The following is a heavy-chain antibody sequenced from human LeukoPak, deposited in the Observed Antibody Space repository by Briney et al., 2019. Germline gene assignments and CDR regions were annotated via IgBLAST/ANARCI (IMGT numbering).Heavy chain of an antibody. Sequence: AETLSLTCTVSGGSFSSSSYYWGWLRQPPGMGLEGIGSIYYSGSTYYNPSLKSRVTISVNTTKNQFSLMISSVTSADTAVYYCARRNYDILSGYYLADSFDIWGQGTMVTVSS. CDR1: GGSFSSSSYY. CDR3: ARRNYDILSGYYLADSFDI. CDR2: IYYSGST. D-gene: IGHD3-9*01. V-gene: IGHV4-39*07. J-gene: IGHJ3*02.